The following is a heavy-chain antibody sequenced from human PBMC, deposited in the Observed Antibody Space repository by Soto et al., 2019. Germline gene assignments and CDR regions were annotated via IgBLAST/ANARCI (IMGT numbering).Heavy chain of an antibody. D-gene: IGHD3-22*01. CDR2: ISYDGSNK. J-gene: IGHJ4*02. CDR1: GFTFSSYG. V-gene: IGHV3-30*18. CDR3: AKDHGAYYYDSSVEGYFDY. Sequence: QVQLVESGGGVVQPGRSLRLSCAASGFTFSSYGMHWVGQAPGKGLEWVAVISYDGSNKYYADSVKGRFTISRDNSKNTLYLQMNSLRAEDTAVYYCAKDHGAYYYDSSVEGYFDYWGQGTLVTVSS.